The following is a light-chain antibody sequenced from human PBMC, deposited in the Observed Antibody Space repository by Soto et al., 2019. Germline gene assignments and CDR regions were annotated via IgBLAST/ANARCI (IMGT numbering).Light chain of an antibody. CDR3: QQTYSTPWT. CDR2: GAS. J-gene: IGKJ1*01. Sequence: EIPMTQSPSSLSASISAIVTIICRAIQSFSNNLNWYQQKAGKAPKLLIYGASSLQSGVPSRFSGSRSGTDFTLTISSLVPEDFATYYCQQTYSTPWTFGQGTKVDIK. CDR1: QSFSNN. V-gene: IGKV1-39*01.